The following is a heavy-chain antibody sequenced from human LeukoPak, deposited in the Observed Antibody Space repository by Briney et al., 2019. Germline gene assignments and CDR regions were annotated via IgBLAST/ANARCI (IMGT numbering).Heavy chain of an antibody. J-gene: IGHJ6*02. D-gene: IGHD3-10*01. CDR1: GGSISSYY. V-gene: IGHV4-4*07. Sequence: SETLFLTCTVSGGSISSYYWSWIRQPAGKGLEWIGRIYTSGSTNYNPSLKSRVTMSVDTSKNQFSLKLSSVTAADTAVYYCASLYYGSGSYWSGMDVWGQGTTVTVSS. CDR2: IYTSGST. CDR3: ASLYYGSGSYWSGMDV.